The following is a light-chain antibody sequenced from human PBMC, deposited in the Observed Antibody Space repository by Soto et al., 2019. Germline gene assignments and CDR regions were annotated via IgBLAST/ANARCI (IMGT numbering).Light chain of an antibody. CDR2: WAS. J-gene: IGKJ3*01. CDR1: QSVLYSSNNKNY. Sequence: IVLTQAQDSLAVSLGERATINCKSSQSVLYSSNNKNYLAWYQQKPGQPPKLLIYWASTRESGVPDRFSGSGSGTDFTLTISSLQAEDVAVYYCQQYYSTPFTFGPGTKVDIK. CDR3: QQYYSTPFT. V-gene: IGKV4-1*01.